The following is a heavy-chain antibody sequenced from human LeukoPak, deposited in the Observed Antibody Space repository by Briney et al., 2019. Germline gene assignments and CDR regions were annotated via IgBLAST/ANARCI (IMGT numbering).Heavy chain of an antibody. V-gene: IGHV3-30-3*01. D-gene: IGHD3-10*01. CDR3: ARDNYYGSGSYNYYGMDV. CDR1: GISFSNYA. J-gene: IGHJ6*02. Sequence: GGSLRLSCVASGISFSNYAMHWVRQAPGKGLEWVAVISDDGTKKYYGDSEKGRFTISGDNSKNTLFLQMNSLRAEDTAVYYCARDNYYGSGSYNYYGMDVWGQGTTVTVTS. CDR2: ISDDGTKK.